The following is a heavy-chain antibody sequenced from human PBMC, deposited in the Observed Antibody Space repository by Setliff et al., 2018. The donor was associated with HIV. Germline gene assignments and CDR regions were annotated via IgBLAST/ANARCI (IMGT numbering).Heavy chain of an antibody. CDR3: ARVIYSYYDSTGYSCYFDY. CDR1: GGSISSSSCY. J-gene: IGHJ4*02. V-gene: IGHV4-39*07. CDR2: IYYSGST. D-gene: IGHD3-22*01. Sequence: SETLSLTCTVSGGSISSSSCYWGWIRQPPGKGLEWIGTIYYSGSTYYNPSLKSRVTMSVDTSKNQFSLKLRSVTAADTAVYYCARVIYSYYDSTGYSCYFDYWGPGTLVTVSS.